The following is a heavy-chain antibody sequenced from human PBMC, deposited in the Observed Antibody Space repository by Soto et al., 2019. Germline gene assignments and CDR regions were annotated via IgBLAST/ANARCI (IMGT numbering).Heavy chain of an antibody. V-gene: IGHV3-53*01. J-gene: IGHJ5*02. CDR3: ARHRHPRGTVGATSPLDP. CDR2: HYSGGST. D-gene: IGHD1-26*01. Sequence: DVQLVESGGGFVQPGGSLRLSCAISGFSVSSNYLSWVRQAPGKGLEWVSVHYSGGSTYYADSVQGRFTISRDKSNNTLYLQMRRVRAEDTAVYFCARHRHPRGTVGATSPLDPWGQGTQVTVSS. CDR1: GFSVSSNY.